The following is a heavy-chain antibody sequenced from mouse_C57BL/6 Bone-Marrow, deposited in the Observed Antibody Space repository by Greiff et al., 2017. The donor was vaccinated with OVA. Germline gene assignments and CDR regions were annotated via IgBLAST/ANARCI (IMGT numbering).Heavy chain of an antibody. CDR2: ISSGGSYT. Sequence: DVKLVESGGDLVKPGGSLKLSCAASGFTFSSYGMSWVRQTPDKRLEWVATISSGGSYTYYPDSVKGRFTISRDNAKNTLYLQMSSLKSEDTAMYYCARRDGNPYYYAMDYWGQGTSVTVSS. V-gene: IGHV5-6*02. J-gene: IGHJ4*01. CDR1: GFTFSSYG. D-gene: IGHD2-1*01. CDR3: ARRDGNPYYYAMDY.